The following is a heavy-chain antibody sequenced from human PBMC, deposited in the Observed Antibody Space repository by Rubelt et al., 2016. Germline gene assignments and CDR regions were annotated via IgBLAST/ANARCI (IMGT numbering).Heavy chain of an antibody. D-gene: IGHD2-21*01. CDR3: ARDSRVSFDY. J-gene: IGHJ4*02. Sequence: QVQLVQSGSELKKPGASVQVSCKASGYTFTDHYIHWVRQAPGQGLEWMGRIHPKSGATKNAQKFEGRVTMTRDTSISTAHMELNRLTSDDTAVYYCARDSRVSFDYWGQGTLVTVSS. CDR2: IHPKSGAT. V-gene: IGHV1-2*06. CDR1: GYTFTDHY.